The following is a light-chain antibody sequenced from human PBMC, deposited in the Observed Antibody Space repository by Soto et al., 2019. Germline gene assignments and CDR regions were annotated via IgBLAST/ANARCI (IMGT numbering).Light chain of an antibody. Sequence: AIQLTQSPSSLSASVGDRVTITCRARQGISSALAWYQQKPGKAPKLLIYDASSLESGVPSRFSGSGSGTDFTLTISSLQPEDFATYYCQQFNNHMYTFGQGTKLEIK. CDR2: DAS. V-gene: IGKV1D-13*01. CDR1: QGISSA. J-gene: IGKJ2*01. CDR3: QQFNNHMYT.